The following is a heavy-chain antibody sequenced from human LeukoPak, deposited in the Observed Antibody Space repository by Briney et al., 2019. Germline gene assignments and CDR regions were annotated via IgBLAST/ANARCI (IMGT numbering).Heavy chain of an antibody. Sequence: GASVKVCCKASGYTFTGYYMHWVRQAPGQGLEWMGWINPNSGGTDYAQKFQGRVTMTRDTSISTAYMEVSRLRSDDTAVYYCARDYYDSSGYSRFDPWGQGTLVTVSS. V-gene: IGHV1-2*02. CDR2: INPNSGGT. CDR1: GYTFTGYY. J-gene: IGHJ5*02. D-gene: IGHD3-22*01. CDR3: ARDYYDSSGYSRFDP.